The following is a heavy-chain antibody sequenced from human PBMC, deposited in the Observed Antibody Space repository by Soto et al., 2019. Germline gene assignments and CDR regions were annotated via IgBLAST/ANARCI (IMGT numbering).Heavy chain of an antibody. CDR2: INPNSGGT. V-gene: IGHV1-2*02. CDR3: ARELEWLSDYYYYYGMDV. D-gene: IGHD3-3*01. Sequence: QVQLVQSGAEVKKPGASVKVSCKASGYTFTGYYMHWVRQASGQGLEWMGWINPNSGGTNYAQKFQGRVTMTRDTSISTAYMELSRLRYDDTAVYYCARELEWLSDYYYYYGMDVWGQGTTVTVSS. J-gene: IGHJ6*02. CDR1: GYTFTGYY.